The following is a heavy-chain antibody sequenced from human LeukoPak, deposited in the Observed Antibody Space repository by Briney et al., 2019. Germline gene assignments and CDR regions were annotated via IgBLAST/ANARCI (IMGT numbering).Heavy chain of an antibody. CDR3: ARNHPSSWNMFDP. D-gene: IGHD6-13*01. CDR1: GGSISTYY. J-gene: IGHJ5*02. CDR2: IYYSGSA. Sequence: SETLSLTCTVSGGSISTYYWSWIRQPPGKGLEWIGYIYYSGSANYNPSLKSRVTMSVDTSKNQFSLKLNSVTAADTAVYYCARNHPSSWNMFDPWGQGTLVTVSS. V-gene: IGHV4-59*01.